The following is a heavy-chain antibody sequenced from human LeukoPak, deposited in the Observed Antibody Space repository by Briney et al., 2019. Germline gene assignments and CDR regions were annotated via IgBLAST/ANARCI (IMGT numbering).Heavy chain of an antibody. CDR2: IRYDGSNK. D-gene: IGHD3-22*01. Sequence: GGSLRLSCAASGFTFSSYGMHWVRQAPGKGLEWVAFIRYDGSNKYYADSVKGRFTISRDNSKNTLYLQMNRLRSDDTAVYYCARDFYDSSGYPRHWGQGTLVTVSS. J-gene: IGHJ4*02. CDR3: ARDFYDSSGYPRH. V-gene: IGHV3-30*02. CDR1: GFTFSSYG.